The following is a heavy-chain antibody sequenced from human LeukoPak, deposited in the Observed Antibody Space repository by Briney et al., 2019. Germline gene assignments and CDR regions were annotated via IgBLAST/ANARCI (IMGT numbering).Heavy chain of an antibody. CDR3: ASLQGPLRPDY. Sequence: PSETLSLTCTVSGGSISSSSYYWGWIRQPPGKGLEWIGSIYYSGSTYYNPSLKSRVTISVDTSKNQFSLKLSSVTAADTAVYYCASLQGPLRPDYWGQGTLVTVSS. CDR1: GGSISSSSYY. V-gene: IGHV4-39*07. CDR2: IYYSGST. J-gene: IGHJ4*02. D-gene: IGHD4-11*01.